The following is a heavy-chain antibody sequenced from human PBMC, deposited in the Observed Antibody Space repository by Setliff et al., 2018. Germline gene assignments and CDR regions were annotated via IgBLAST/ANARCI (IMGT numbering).Heavy chain of an antibody. J-gene: IGHJ4*02. CDR1: GDSISSRRSY. V-gene: IGHV4-61*09. CDR2: IYTSWST. Sequence: SETLSLTCTVSGDSISSRRSYWGWFRQPAGKGLEWIGQIYTSWSTNYNPSLKSRATLSIDASKRQFSLKLTSVTAADTAVYYCAKGGGRYHSASWGQGTLVTVSS. CDR3: AKGGGRYHSAS. D-gene: IGHD1-26*01.